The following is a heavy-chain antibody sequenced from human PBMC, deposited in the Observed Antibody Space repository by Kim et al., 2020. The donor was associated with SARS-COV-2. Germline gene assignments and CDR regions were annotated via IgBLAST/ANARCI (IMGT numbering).Heavy chain of an antibody. CDR1: GFTFDDYA. Sequence: GGSLRLSCAASGFTFDDYAMHWVRQAPGKGLEWVSLISGDGGSTYYADSVKGRFTISRDNSKNSLYLQMNSLRTEDTALYYCAKDIRSSRDGYNWCFDYWGQGTLVTVSS. J-gene: IGHJ4*02. D-gene: IGHD5-12*01. V-gene: IGHV3-43*02. CDR2: ISGDGGST. CDR3: AKDIRSSRDGYNWCFDY.